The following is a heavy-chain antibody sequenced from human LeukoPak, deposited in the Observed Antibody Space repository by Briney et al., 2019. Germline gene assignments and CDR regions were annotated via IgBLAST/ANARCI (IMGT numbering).Heavy chain of an antibody. V-gene: IGHV4-59*08. CDR2: IYYSGST. CDR1: GGSISSYY. D-gene: IGHD5-24*01. Sequence: KPSETLSLTCTVSGGSISSYYWSWIRQPPGKGLEWIGYIYYSGSTNYNPSLKSRVTISVDTSKNQFSLKLNSVTAADTAVYYCARHRSKWLQSSFDYWGQGTLVTVSS. J-gene: IGHJ4*02. CDR3: ARHRSKWLQSSFDY.